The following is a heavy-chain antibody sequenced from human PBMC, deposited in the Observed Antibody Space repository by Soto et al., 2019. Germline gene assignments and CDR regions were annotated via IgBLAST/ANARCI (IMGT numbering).Heavy chain of an antibody. V-gene: IGHV4-30-2*01. J-gene: IGHJ4*02. Sequence: PSETLSLTCAVSGGSVSSGGYSWSWIRQPPGKGLEWIGYIYHSGSTYYNPSLKSRVTISVDRSKNQFSLKLSSVTAADTAIYYCARRAYSGYDLDYWGQGTLVTVSS. CDR2: IYHSGST. D-gene: IGHD5-12*01. CDR1: GGSVSSGGYS. CDR3: ARRAYSGYDLDY.